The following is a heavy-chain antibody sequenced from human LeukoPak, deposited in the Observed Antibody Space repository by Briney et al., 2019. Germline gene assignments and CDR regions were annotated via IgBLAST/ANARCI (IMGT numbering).Heavy chain of an antibody. CDR2: TYYRSKWYN. V-gene: IGHV6-1*01. J-gene: IGHJ6*02. D-gene: IGHD5-12*01. CDR3: AREVATITPCYYGMDV. Sequence: SQTLSLTCAISGDSVSSNSAAWNWIRQSPSRGLEWLGRTYYRSKWYNDYAVSVKSRITINPDTSKNQFSLQLNSVTPEDAAVYYCAREVATITPCYYGMDVWGQGTTVTVSS. CDR1: GDSVSSNSAA.